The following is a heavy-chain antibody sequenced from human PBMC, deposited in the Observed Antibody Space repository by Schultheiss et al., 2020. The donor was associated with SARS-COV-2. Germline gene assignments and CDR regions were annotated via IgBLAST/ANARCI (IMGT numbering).Heavy chain of an antibody. D-gene: IGHD2-2*02. J-gene: IGHJ4*02. Sequence: SLKISCAASGFTVSSNYMSWVRQAPGKGLEWVSGISWNSGSIGYADSVKGRFTISRDNAKNSLYLQMNSLRAEDTALYYCAKGYCSSTSCYIEDYWGQGTLVTVSS. CDR2: ISWNSGSI. CDR3: AKGYCSSTSCYIEDY. CDR1: GFTVSSNY. V-gene: IGHV3-9*01.